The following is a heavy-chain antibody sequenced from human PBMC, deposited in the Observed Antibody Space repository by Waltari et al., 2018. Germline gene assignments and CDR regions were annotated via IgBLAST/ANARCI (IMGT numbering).Heavy chain of an antibody. CDR1: GYTFTIFG. V-gene: IGHV1-18*01. Sequence: QVQLVQSGAEVKKPGASVKVSCTASGYTFTIFGISWVRQAPGQGLEWMGWISAYNANTNYAQKFQGRVTMTTDTSTRTAYMELRSLRSADTAVYYCARDYGSGYGLFDYWGQGTLVTVSS. D-gene: IGHD3-10*01. J-gene: IGHJ4*02. CDR3: ARDYGSGYGLFDY. CDR2: ISAYNANT.